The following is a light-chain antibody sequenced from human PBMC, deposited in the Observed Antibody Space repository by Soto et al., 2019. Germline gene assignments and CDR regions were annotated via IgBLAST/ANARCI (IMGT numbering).Light chain of an antibody. Sequence: DIQMTQSPSTLSASVGDRVTITCRASQSISSWLAWYQQKPGKDPKLLIYDASSLESGVPSRFSGSGSGTEFTLTITSLQPDDFATYYGQQYNSYPWTFGQGAKVESK. CDR3: QQYNSYPWT. J-gene: IGKJ1*01. CDR1: QSISSW. V-gene: IGKV1-5*01. CDR2: DAS.